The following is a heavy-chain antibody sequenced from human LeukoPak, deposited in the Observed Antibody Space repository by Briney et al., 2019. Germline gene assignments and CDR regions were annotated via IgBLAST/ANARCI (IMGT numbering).Heavy chain of an antibody. D-gene: IGHD3-10*01. V-gene: IGHV3-9*01. CDR2: ISWNSGSI. CDR3: AKDMGNYYGSGNYYYYGMDV. CDR1: GFTFDDYA. Sequence: GRSLRLSCAASGFTFDDYAMHWVRQAPGKGLEWVSGISWNSGSIGYADSVKGRFTISRDNAKNSLYLQMNSLRAEDTALYYCAKDMGNYYGSGNYYYYGMDVWGQGTTVTVSS. J-gene: IGHJ6*02.